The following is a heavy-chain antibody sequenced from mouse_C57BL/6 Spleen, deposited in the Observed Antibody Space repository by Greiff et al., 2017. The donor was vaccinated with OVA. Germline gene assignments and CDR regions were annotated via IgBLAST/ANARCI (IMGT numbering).Heavy chain of an antibody. CDR2: IHPNSGST. CDR1: GYTFTSYW. V-gene: IGHV1-64*01. D-gene: IGHD2-4*01. Sequence: QVQLKESGAELVKPGASVKLSCKASGYTFTSYWMHWVKQRPGQGLEWIGMIHPNSGSTNYNEKFKSKATLTVDKSSSTAYMQLSSLTSEDSAVYYCARGDYDEGYFDVWGTGTTVTVSS. CDR3: ARGDYDEGYFDV. J-gene: IGHJ1*03.